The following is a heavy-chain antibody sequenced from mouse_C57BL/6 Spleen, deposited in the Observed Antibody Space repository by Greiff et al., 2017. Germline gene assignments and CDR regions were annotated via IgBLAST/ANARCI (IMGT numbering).Heavy chain of an antibody. CDR1: GFTFSSYG. D-gene: IGHD1-1*01. Sequence: DVMLVESGGDLVKPGGSLKLSCAASGFTFSSYGMSWVRQTPDKRLEWVATISSGGSYTYYPNSVKGRFTISRDNAKNTLYLQMSSLKSEDTAMYYCARQLTTVGAKGAMDYWGQGTSVTVSS. V-gene: IGHV5-6*02. J-gene: IGHJ4*01. CDR3: ARQLTTVGAKGAMDY. CDR2: ISSGGSYT.